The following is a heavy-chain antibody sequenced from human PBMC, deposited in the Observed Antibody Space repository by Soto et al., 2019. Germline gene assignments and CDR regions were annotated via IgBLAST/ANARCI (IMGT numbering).Heavy chain of an antibody. V-gene: IGHV4-31*02. Sequence: QVQLQESGPGLVKPSETLSFTCNVSGGSISSGGYYWSWIRQRPGKGLEWIGYIYHRGGTYYNPALKRRITISVDTSKNQFSLKMTSVTAADTAVYFCARAPGRMMNALRYYYGLDVWGQGTTVTVSS. CDR3: ARAPGRMMNALRYYYGLDV. CDR2: IYHRGGT. D-gene: IGHD2-8*01. CDR1: GGSISSGGYY. J-gene: IGHJ6*02.